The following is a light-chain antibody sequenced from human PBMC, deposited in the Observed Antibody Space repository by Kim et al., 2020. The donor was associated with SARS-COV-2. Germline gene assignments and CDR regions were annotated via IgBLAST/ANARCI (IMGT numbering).Light chain of an antibody. CDR1: QSLGSN. J-gene: IGKJ2*01. CDR3: QQYTKWYT. CDR2: GAS. V-gene: IGKV3-15*01. Sequence: RSVSPGERATLSCRASQSLGSNLAWYQQKPGQAPRLLMHGASTRATGIPARFSGSGSGTEFTLTISSLQSEDSAVYYCQQYTKWYTFGQGTKLEI.